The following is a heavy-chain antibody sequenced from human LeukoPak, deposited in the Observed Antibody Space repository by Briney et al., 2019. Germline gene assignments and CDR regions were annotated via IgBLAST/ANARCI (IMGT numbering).Heavy chain of an antibody. CDR3: AKAGVLLWFGSY. D-gene: IGHD3-10*01. CDR1: GFTLSSYG. J-gene: IGHJ4*02. CDR2: ISGSGGST. V-gene: IGHV3-23*01. Sequence: PGGTLRLSCAASGFTLSSYGMSWVRQAPGKGLEWVSAISGSGGSTYYADSVKGRFTISRDNSKNTLYLQMNSLRAEDTAVYYCAKAGVLLWFGSYWGQGTLVTVSS.